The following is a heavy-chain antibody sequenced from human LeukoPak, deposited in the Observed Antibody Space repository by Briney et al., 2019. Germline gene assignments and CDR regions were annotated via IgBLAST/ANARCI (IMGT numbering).Heavy chain of an antibody. D-gene: IGHD3-10*01. Sequence: SVKVSCKASGGTFSSYAISWVRQAPGQGLEWMGGIIPIFGTANYAQKFQGRVTITADESTSTAYMELSSLRSEDTAVYYCARDWKEGSRTTFDYWGQGTLVTVSS. CDR3: ARDWKEGSRTTFDY. J-gene: IGHJ4*02. CDR1: GGTFSSYA. CDR2: IIPIFGTA. V-gene: IGHV1-69*13.